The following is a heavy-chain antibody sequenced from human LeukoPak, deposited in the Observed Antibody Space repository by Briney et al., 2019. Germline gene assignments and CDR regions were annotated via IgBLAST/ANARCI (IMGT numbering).Heavy chain of an antibody. D-gene: IGHD2-15*01. CDR3: AKDLRVVVVAATPIFDY. CDR1: GFTFSSYA. Sequence: PGGSLRLSCAASGFTFSSYAMSWVRQAPGKGLEWVSAISGSGGSTYYADSVKGRFTISRGNSKNTLYLQMNSLRAEDTAVYYCAKDLRVVVVAATPIFDYWGQGTLVTVSS. V-gene: IGHV3-23*01. J-gene: IGHJ4*02. CDR2: ISGSGGST.